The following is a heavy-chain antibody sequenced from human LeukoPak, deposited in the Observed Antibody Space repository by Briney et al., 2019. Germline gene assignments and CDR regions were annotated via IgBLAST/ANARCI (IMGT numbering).Heavy chain of an antibody. CDR3: AINGGGDSGYGNFDY. V-gene: IGHV3-9*01. Sequence: GRSLRLSCAVSGFTFDDYAMHWVRHVPGKGLEWVSGINWNSDSIGYADSVKGRFTTSRDNAKNSLYLQMNSLRAEDTAFYYCAINGGGDSGYGNFDYWGQGTLVTVSS. J-gene: IGHJ4*02. CDR1: GFTFDDYA. CDR2: INWNSDSI. D-gene: IGHD5-12*01.